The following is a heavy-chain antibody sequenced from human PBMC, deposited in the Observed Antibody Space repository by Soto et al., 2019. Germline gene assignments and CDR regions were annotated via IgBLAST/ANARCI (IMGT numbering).Heavy chain of an antibody. CDR2: MNPNSGNT. D-gene: IGHD3-10*01. Sequence: QVQLVQSGAEVKKPGASVKVSCKASGYTFTSYDINWVRQATGQGLEWMGWMNPNSGNTGYAQKFQGRVTMTRNTSISKAYMELSSLRSEDTAVYYCARGGVFFFAAPTNPFDYWGKGTLVTVSS. CDR3: ARGGVFFFAAPTNPFDY. CDR1: GYTFTSYD. V-gene: IGHV1-8*01. J-gene: IGHJ4*02.